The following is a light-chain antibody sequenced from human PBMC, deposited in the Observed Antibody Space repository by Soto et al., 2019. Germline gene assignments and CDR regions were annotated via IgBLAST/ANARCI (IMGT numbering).Light chain of an antibody. V-gene: IGLV2-8*01. CDR3: SSFAGNNNLV. Sequence: QSALTQPPSASGSPGQSVTISCTGTSSDVGGYNYVSWYQQHPGKAPKLMISEVSKRPSGVPDRFSGSKSGNTASLTVSGLQAEYEADQYCSSFAGNNNLVFGGGTKLTVL. CDR2: EVS. CDR1: SSDVGGYNY. J-gene: IGLJ2*01.